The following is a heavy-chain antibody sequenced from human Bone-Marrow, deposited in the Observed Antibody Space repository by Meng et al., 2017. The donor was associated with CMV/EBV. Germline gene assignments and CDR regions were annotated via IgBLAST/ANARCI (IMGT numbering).Heavy chain of an antibody. Sequence: WVRQAPGKGLEWLALIYWNDDKRYSPSLKSRLTITKDTSKNQVVLTMTNMDPVDTATYYCAHNWNKYYYGIDVWGQGTTVTFSS. CDR2: IYWNDDK. D-gene: IGHD1/OR15-1a*01. V-gene: IGHV2-5*01. CDR3: AHNWNKYYYGIDV. J-gene: IGHJ6*02.